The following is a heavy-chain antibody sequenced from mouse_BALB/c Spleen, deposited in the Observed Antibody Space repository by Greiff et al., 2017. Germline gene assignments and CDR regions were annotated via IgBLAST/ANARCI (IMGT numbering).Heavy chain of an antibody. Sequence: QVQLKESGAELMKPGASVKISCKATGYTFSSYWIEWVKQRPGHGLEWIGEILPGSGSTNYNEKFKGKATFTADTSSNTAYMQLSSLTSEDSAVYYCARSTMITTEAWFAYWGQGTLVTVSA. V-gene: IGHV1-9*01. J-gene: IGHJ3*01. CDR3: ARSTMITTEAWFAY. D-gene: IGHD2-4*01. CDR2: ILPGSGST. CDR1: GYTFSSYW.